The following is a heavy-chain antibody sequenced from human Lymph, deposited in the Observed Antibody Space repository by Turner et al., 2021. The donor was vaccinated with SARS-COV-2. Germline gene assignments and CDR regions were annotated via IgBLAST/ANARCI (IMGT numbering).Heavy chain of an antibody. CDR2: IYYSGST. J-gene: IGHJ4*02. CDR3: ARAPFIIVLMMYASGYFDN. D-gene: IGHD2-8*01. Sequence: QLQLQESGPGLAKPSETLSLTCTVSGGSISSSSYYWGWIRQPPGKGLEWIGSIYYSGSTYYNPSLKSRVTISVDTSKNQFSLKLSSVTAADTAVYYCARAPFIIVLMMYASGYFDNWGQGTLVTVSS. CDR1: GGSISSSSYY. V-gene: IGHV4-39*01.